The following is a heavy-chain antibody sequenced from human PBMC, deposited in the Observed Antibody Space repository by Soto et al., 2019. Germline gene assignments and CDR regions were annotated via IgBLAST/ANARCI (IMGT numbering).Heavy chain of an antibody. CDR3: ARQGGGKTIRFDP. CDR2: IYYSGST. CDR1: GGSISSYY. J-gene: IGHJ5*02. Sequence: SETLSLTCTVSGGSISSYYWSWSRQPPGKGLEWIGYIYYSGSTNYNPSLKSRVTISVDTSKNQFSLKLSSVTAADTAVYYCARQGGGKTIRFDPWGQGTLVTVSS. V-gene: IGHV4-59*08. D-gene: IGHD2-15*01.